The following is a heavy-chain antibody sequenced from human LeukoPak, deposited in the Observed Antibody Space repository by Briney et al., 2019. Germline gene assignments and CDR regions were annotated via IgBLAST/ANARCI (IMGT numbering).Heavy chain of an antibody. Sequence: SETLSLTCTVSGGSISSKNYYWGWIRQPPGRGLEWIGNFYYSGSTYYNPSLKSRVTISVNTSKNRFSLKLNSVTAADTAIYYCASRIGGTTFDYWGQGTLVTVSS. V-gene: IGHV4-39*01. J-gene: IGHJ4*02. D-gene: IGHD2-15*01. CDR2: FYYSGST. CDR3: ASRIGGTTFDY. CDR1: GGSISSKNYY.